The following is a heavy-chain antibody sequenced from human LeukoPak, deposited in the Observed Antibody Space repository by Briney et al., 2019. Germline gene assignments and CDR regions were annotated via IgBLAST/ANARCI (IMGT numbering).Heavy chain of an antibody. CDR2: ISAYNGNT. CDR3: ARDSNWNYVEWFDP. Sequence: GAPVKVSCRASGYTFTSYGISWVRQAPGQGLEWMAWISAYNGNTNYVQKLQGRVTITTDASTRTAYMELRSLRSDDTAVYYCARDSNWNYVEWFDPWGQGTLVTVSS. CDR1: GYTFTSYG. D-gene: IGHD1-7*01. J-gene: IGHJ5*02. V-gene: IGHV1-18*01.